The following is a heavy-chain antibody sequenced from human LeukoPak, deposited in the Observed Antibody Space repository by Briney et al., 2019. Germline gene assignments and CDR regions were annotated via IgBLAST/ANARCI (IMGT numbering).Heavy chain of an antibody. CDR1: GGSISPHY. J-gene: IGHJ4*02. CDR3: ARTRFGGPYFEY. V-gene: IGHV4-59*11. D-gene: IGHD3-10*01. CDR2: ISYSGST. Sequence: PSETLSLTCTVSGGSISPHYWSWIRQPPGKGLEWIGYISYSGSTNYNPSLKSRVTISLGTSKNQFSLKLSSVTAADTAVFYCARTRFGGPYFEYWGQGTLVTVSS.